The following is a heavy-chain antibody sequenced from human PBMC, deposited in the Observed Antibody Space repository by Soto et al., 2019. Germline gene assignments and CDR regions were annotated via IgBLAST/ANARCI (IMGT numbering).Heavy chain of an antibody. V-gene: IGHV3-23*01. CDR1: GFTFSSYA. CDR2: ISGSGGST. J-gene: IGHJ3*02. D-gene: IGHD3-3*01. CDR3: AKVGADYDFWSGPGGAFDI. Sequence: EVQLLESGGGLVQPGGSLRLSCAASGFTFSSYAMSWVRQAPGKGLEWAPAISGSGGSTYYADSVKGRFTISRDNSKNTLYLQMNSLRAEDTAVYYCAKVGADYDFWSGPGGAFDIWGQGTMVTVSS.